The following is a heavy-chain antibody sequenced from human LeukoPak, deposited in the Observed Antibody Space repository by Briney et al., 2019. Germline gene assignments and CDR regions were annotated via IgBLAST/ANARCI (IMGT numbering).Heavy chain of an antibody. Sequence: ASVKVSCKASGYTFTGYYMHWVRQAPGQGLEWMGWTSPTSGGTNYAQKFQGRVTMTRDTSISTAYMELSRLRSDDTAVYYCAREAYASGSFRTDYYYMDVWGKGTTVTISS. V-gene: IGHV1-2*02. CDR3: AREAYASGSFRTDYYYMDV. D-gene: IGHD3-10*01. CDR1: GYTFTGYY. J-gene: IGHJ6*03. CDR2: TSPTSGGT.